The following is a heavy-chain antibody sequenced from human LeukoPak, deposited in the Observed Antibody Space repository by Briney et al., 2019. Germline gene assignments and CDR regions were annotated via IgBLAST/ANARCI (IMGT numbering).Heavy chain of an antibody. CDR1: GGSISSYY. V-gene: IGHV4-59*12. CDR2: IYYSGST. Sequence: PSETLSLTCTVSGGSISSYYWNWIRQPPGKGLEWIGYIYYSGSTYYNPSLKSRVTISVDRSKNQFSLKLSSVTAADTAVYYCARVWFGFDPWGQGTLVTVSS. CDR3: ARVWFGFDP. D-gene: IGHD3-10*01. J-gene: IGHJ5*02.